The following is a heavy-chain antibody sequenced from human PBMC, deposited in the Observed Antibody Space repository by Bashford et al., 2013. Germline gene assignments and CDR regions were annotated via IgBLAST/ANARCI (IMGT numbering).Heavy chain of an antibody. Sequence: SETPVPHLHCLCGSISSSTYYWNWIRQPPRKGLEWIGSIYYSGSTYYNPSLKSRVTISVDTSKNQFSLNLSSVTAADTAVYYCATRNKYCSGGSCLDPWGQGTLVTVSS. J-gene: IGHJ5*02. CDR3: ATRNKYCSGGSCLDP. CDR1: GSISSSTYY. D-gene: IGHD2-15*01. CDR2: IYYSGST. V-gene: IGHV4-39*01.